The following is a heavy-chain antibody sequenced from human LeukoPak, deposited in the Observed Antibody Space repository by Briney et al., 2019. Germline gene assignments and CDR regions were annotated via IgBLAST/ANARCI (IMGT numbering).Heavy chain of an antibody. CDR2: ISGSSSTI. D-gene: IGHD3-16*01. CDR1: GFTFSNYN. V-gene: IGHV3-48*02. J-gene: IGHJ4*02. CDR3: TRRLDD. Sequence: LPGGSLRLSCAASGFTFSNYNMNWVRQAPGKGLEWVSYISGSSSTIYYADSVKGRFTISRDNAKNSLYLQMNSLRDEDTAVYYCTRRLDDWGQGTLVTVSS.